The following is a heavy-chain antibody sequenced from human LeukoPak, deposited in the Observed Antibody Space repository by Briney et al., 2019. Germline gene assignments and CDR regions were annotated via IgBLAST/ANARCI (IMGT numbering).Heavy chain of an antibody. Sequence: ASVKVSCKASGYPFNSYTISWVRQAPGQGLEWMGWISAYNGNTNYAQKFQGRVTMTTDTSTSTVYMELSSLRSADTAVYYCASEYKYDSSGANAFDTWGQGTMVTVSS. V-gene: IGHV1-18*01. J-gene: IGHJ3*02. CDR1: GYPFNSYT. CDR3: ASEYKYDSSGANAFDT. D-gene: IGHD3-22*01. CDR2: ISAYNGNT.